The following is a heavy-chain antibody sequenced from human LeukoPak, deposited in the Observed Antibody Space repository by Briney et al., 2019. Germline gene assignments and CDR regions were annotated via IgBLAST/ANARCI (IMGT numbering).Heavy chain of an antibody. D-gene: IGHD5-12*01. CDR2: ISIDGNEK. Sequence: GRSLRLSCAASGFTFRNYGMHWVRQAPGKGLEWVAVISIDGNEKYHADSVKGRFTVSRDSSKNTLYLQMNSLRGDDTAVYYCANPQSRGYDYLDYWGQGTLVTVSS. CDR3: ANPQSRGYDYLDY. J-gene: IGHJ4*02. CDR1: GFTFRNYG. V-gene: IGHV3-30*18.